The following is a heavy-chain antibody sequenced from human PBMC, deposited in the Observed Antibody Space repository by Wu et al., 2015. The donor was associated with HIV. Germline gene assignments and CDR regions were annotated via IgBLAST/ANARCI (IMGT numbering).Heavy chain of an antibody. J-gene: IGHJ3*01. CDR1: GYTFTNYY. V-gene: IGHV1-46*04. CDR2: INPNGGGT. CDR3: ARDLITTAGNVPKGAFDL. D-gene: IGHD6-13*01. Sequence: QVQLVQSGAEVKKPGASVKVSCKASGYTFTNYYMQWVRKAPGQGLEWMGIINPNGGGTTYAQKLQGRVTMTRDTSTSTVYMELSSLKSEDTAVYYCARDLITTAGNVPKGAFDLWGQGTMVSVSS.